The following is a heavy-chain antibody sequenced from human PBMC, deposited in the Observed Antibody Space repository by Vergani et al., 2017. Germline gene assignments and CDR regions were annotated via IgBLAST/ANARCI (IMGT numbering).Heavy chain of an antibody. Sequence: QLPLQESGPGLVKPSATLSLTCSVSGAPIRSSNYYWGWIRQPPGKGLEWIASSYYSGSTYYNPSLKSRVPISVDTSKNQFSLKLSSVTAADTAVYFCAGHSTVEWLVKLGWIDPWGQGILVTVSS. D-gene: IGHD6-19*01. CDR3: AGHSTVEWLVKLGWIDP. CDR2: SYYSGST. V-gene: IGHV4-39*01. J-gene: IGHJ5*02. CDR1: GAPIRSSNYY.